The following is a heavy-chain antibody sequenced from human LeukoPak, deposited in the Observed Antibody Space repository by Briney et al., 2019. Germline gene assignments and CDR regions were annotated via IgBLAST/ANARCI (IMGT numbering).Heavy chain of an antibody. Sequence: KPSETLSLTCAVSAYSVNSGYYWVWIRQPPGKGLEWIGYIYYSGTTTYNPSLKSRVTMSVDTAKNQFSLKLRSVTAADTAVYYCARGDFCSKSNCYLRPMDVWGKGATVTVSS. V-gene: IGHV4-61*01. CDR2: IYYSGTT. J-gene: IGHJ6*03. CDR3: ARGDFCSKSNCYLRPMDV. CDR1: AYSVNSGYY. D-gene: IGHD3-3*01.